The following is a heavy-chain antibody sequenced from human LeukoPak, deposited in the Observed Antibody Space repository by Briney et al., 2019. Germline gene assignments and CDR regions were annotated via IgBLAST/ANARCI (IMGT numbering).Heavy chain of an antibody. CDR2: ISGSGGST. D-gene: IGHD5-18*01. CDR1: GFTFSSYS. CDR3: AKVSGYSYGYIDY. Sequence: GGSLRLSCAASGFTFSSYSMNWVRQAPGKGLEWVSAISGSGGSTYYADSVKGRFTISRDNSKNTLYLQMNSLRAEDTAVYYCAKVSGYSYGYIDYWGQGTLVTVSS. J-gene: IGHJ4*02. V-gene: IGHV3-23*01.